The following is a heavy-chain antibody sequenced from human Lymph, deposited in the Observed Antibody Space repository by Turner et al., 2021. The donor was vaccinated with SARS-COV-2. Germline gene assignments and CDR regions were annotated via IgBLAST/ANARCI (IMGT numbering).Heavy chain of an antibody. CDR2: ISSSGGST. J-gene: IGHJ4*02. CDR3: AIDLYWYVLSAVDH. CDR1: GFTFSSYA. V-gene: IGHV3-23*01. Sequence: EVQLMESGGGLVQPGGSLRLSCAASGFTFSSYAMSWVRQAPGKGLDWVSGISSSGGSTYYADSVKRRFTIPRDNSKNSLDLQMNSLRAEDTAVDYCAIDLYWYVLSAVDHWGQGTLVTVSS. D-gene: IGHD2-8*02.